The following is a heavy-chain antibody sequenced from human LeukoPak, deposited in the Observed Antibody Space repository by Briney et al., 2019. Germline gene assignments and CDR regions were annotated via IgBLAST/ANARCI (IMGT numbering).Heavy chain of an antibody. D-gene: IGHD6-6*01. Sequence: GGSLRLSCAASGFTFSSYAMSWVRQAPGKGLEWVSAISGSGGSTYYADSVKGRFTISRDNSKNTLYLQMNSLRAEDTAVYYCAKDKTPYSKLIAARPIDYWGQGTLVTVSS. CDR2: ISGSGGST. CDR1: GFTFSSYA. CDR3: AKDKTPYSKLIAARPIDY. J-gene: IGHJ4*02. V-gene: IGHV3-23*01.